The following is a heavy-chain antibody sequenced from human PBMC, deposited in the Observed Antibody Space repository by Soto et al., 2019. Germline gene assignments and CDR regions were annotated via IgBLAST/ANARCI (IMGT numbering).Heavy chain of an antibody. J-gene: IGHJ4*02. Sequence: AGGSLRLSCAASGFSFSYFWMSWVRQAPGKGLEWVADIKQDGSEKDYVDSVKGRFTIFRDNAKNSLFMQMNSLRAEDTAVYYCARLYCGGDCILDYFDYWGQGTPVTVSS. CDR1: GFSFSYFW. V-gene: IGHV3-7*03. D-gene: IGHD2-21*02. CDR2: IKQDGSEK. CDR3: ARLYCGGDCILDYFDY.